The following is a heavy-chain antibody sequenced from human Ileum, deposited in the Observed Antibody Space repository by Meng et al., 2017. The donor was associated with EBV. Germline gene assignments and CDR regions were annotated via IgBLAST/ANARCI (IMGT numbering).Heavy chain of an antibody. J-gene: IGHJ4*02. CDR2: IDKDGTRT. D-gene: IGHD3-10*01. CDR3: ARDADGAGGTSDY. CDR1: RFTFSGYW. Sequence: EVQLVGSGGGLFQPGGSLRLSCAASRFTFSGYWMHWVRQVPGKGLVWVSRIDKDGTRTYYADSVKGRFTISRDNAKNTLYLQMNSLRAEATSVYYCARDADGAGGTSDYWGQGTLVTVSS. V-gene: IGHV3-74*01.